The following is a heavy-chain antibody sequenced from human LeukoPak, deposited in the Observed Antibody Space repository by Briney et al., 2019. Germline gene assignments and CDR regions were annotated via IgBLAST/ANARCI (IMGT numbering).Heavy chain of an antibody. CDR1: GGSFSGYY. CDR3: ASSGYCSGGSCSRYYYYYGMDV. V-gene: IGHV4-34*01. J-gene: IGHJ6*02. Sequence: SETLSLTCAVYGGSFSGYYWGWIRQPPGKGLEWIGEINHSGSTYYNPSLKSRVTISVDTSKNQFSLKLSSVTAADTAVYYCASSGYCSGGSCSRYYYYYGMDVWGQGTTVTVSS. CDR2: INHSGST. D-gene: IGHD2-15*01.